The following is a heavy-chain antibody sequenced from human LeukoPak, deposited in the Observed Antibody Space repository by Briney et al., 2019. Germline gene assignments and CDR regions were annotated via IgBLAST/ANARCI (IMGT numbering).Heavy chain of an antibody. V-gene: IGHV3-7*01. CDR3: ARLGGSYYTY. CDR2: IKQDGGEK. J-gene: IGHJ4*02. D-gene: IGHD1-26*01. CDR1: GFAFSSYW. Sequence: GGSLRLSCVASGFAFSSYWMSWVRQAPGMGLEWVANIKQDGGEKYYVDSLKGRFTISRDNAKISLFLQMNSLRVEDTAVYYCARLGGSYYTYWGQGTLVTVSS.